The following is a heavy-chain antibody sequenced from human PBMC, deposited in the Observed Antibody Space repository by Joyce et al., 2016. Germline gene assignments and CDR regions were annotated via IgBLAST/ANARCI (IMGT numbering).Heavy chain of an antibody. CDR3: ARAEYSSGTWAFDI. D-gene: IGHD6-19*01. CDR1: GGTFSSYA. V-gene: IGHV1-69*06. Sequence: QVQLVQSGAEVKKPGSSVKVSCKASGGTFSSYAISWVRQAPGQGLEWMGGIIPSFGTTNYAQKCQGRVTIIADKSTSTAYMELSSLRSEDTAVYYCARAEYSSGTWAFDIWGQGTMVTVSS. J-gene: IGHJ3*02. CDR2: IIPSFGTT.